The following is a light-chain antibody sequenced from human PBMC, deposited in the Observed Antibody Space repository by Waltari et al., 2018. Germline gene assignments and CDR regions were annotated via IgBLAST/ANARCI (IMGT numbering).Light chain of an antibody. CDR2: GAS. CDR3: QQYATSLT. CDR1: ESVDSIY. V-gene: IGKV3-20*01. Sequence: EIVLTQSPGTLSLSPGERATLSCRASESVDSIYLAWYQQKPGQAPGRRIYGASSRATGIPDSCSGSGSGTDFTLTISRLEPEDFAVYFCQQYATSLTFGPGTKVDIK. J-gene: IGKJ3*01.